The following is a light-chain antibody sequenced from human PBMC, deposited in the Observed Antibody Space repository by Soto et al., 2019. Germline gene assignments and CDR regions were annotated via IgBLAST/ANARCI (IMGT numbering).Light chain of an antibody. V-gene: IGKV1-5*03. CDR1: QNIDMY. CDR2: RAS. Sequence: DIQMTQSPSTLSASAGDRVTITCRASQNIDMYLAWYQQKPGQAPSLLIYRASSLQSGVPSRFSGSGSGTEFTLTISSLQPDDFATYDCQQSITYPWTFGQGTKVDIK. CDR3: QQSITYPWT. J-gene: IGKJ1*01.